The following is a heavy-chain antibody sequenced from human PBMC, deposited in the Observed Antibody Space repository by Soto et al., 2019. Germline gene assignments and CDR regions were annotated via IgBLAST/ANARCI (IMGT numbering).Heavy chain of an antibody. CDR3: ARPRGVRGVSDAFDI. D-gene: IGHD3-10*01. J-gene: IGHJ3*02. CDR1: RFTFSSYS. Sequence: GGSLRLSCAASRFTFSSYSMNWVRQAPGKGLEWVSSISSSSSYIYYADSVKGRFTISRDNAKNSLYLQMNSLRAEDTAVYYCARPRGVRGVSDAFDIWGQGTMVTVSS. V-gene: IGHV3-21*01. CDR2: ISSSSSYI.